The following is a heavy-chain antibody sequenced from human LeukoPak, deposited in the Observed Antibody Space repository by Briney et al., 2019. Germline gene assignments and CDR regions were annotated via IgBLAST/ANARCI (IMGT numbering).Heavy chain of an antibody. Sequence: SVTVSCTASGGTFSSYAISWVRQAPGQGLEWMGGIIPIFGTANYAQKFQGRVTITADESTSTAYMELSSLRSEDTAVYYCARTLSSGWYRHSWYFDLWGRGTLVTVSS. V-gene: IGHV1-69*01. J-gene: IGHJ2*01. CDR3: ARTLSSGWYRHSWYFDL. D-gene: IGHD6-19*01. CDR1: GGTFSSYA. CDR2: IIPIFGTA.